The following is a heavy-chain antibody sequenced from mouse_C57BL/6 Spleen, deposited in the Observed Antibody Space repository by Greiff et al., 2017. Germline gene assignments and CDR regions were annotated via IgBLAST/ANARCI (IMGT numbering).Heavy chain of an antibody. V-gene: IGHV1-80*01. Sequence: QVQLKESGAELVKPGASVKISCKASGYAFSSYWMNWVKQRPGKGLEWIGQIYPGDGDTNYNGKFKGKATLTADKSSSTAYMHLSSLTSEDSAVYFCAKFPTVVPFDYGGQGTTLTVS. D-gene: IGHD1-1*01. CDR1: GYAFSSYW. CDR3: AKFPTVVPFDY. CDR2: IYPGDGDT. J-gene: IGHJ2*01.